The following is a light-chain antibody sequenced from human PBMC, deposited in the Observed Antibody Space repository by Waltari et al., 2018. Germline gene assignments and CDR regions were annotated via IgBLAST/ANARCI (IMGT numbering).Light chain of an antibody. CDR1: GSAVVASYP. CDR3: SSQTLDGLVL. CDR2: DVT. Sequence: QSALTQPASGSGSPGQSYTLSCSAVGSAVVASYPVSWHQHHPGKAPQVIIYDVTNRPSGVSDRFSASKSANTASLTISRLQPEDEADYYCSSQTLDGLVLFGGGTMLTVL. J-gene: IGLJ2*01. V-gene: IGLV2-14*03.